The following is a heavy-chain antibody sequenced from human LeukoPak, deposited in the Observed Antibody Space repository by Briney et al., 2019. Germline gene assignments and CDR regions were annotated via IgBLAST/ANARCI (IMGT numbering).Heavy chain of an antibody. Sequence: GGSLRLSCVVSGFTFSNYSMNWVRQAPGKGLEWVSYISSRSSSIYYLDSVKGRFTISRDNAKNSLYLQMNSLRDEETAVFYCARVIRRFGEFSSDYWGQGTLVTVSS. D-gene: IGHD3-10*01. CDR1: GFTFSNYS. CDR2: ISSRSSSI. CDR3: ARVIRRFGEFSSDY. J-gene: IGHJ4*02. V-gene: IGHV3-48*02.